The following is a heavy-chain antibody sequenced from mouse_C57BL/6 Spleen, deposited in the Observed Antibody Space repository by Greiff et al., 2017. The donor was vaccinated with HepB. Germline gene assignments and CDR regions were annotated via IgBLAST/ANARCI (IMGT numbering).Heavy chain of an antibody. CDR1: GYTFTDYE. Sequence: QVQLQQSGAELVRPGASVTLSCKASGYTFTDYEMHWVKQTPVHGLEWIGAIDPETGGTAYNQKFKGKAILTADKSSSTAYMELRSLTSEDSAVYYCTRTENPLSPPFCFAYWGQGTLVTVSA. V-gene: IGHV1-15*01. D-gene: IGHD6-1*01. J-gene: IGHJ3*01. CDR2: IDPETGGT. CDR3: TRTENPLSPPFCFAY.